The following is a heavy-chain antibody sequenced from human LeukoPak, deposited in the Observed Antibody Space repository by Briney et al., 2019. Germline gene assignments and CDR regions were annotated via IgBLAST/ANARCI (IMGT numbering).Heavy chain of an antibody. CDR3: ARKGGHFDY. D-gene: IGHD2-15*01. Sequence: SETLSLTCTVSGDSINYHYWSWIRQSPGNGLEWIGYVYYNGSAKYNPSLKSRVTISVDMSKNQFSLKVSSVTAADTAIYYCARKGGHFDYWGQGTLVTVSS. CDR1: GDSINYHY. CDR2: VYYNGSA. J-gene: IGHJ4*02. V-gene: IGHV4-59*11.